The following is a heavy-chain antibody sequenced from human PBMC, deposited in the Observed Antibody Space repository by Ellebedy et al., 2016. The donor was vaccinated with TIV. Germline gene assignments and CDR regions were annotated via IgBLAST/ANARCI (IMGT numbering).Heavy chain of an antibody. CDR2: ISSSNSYI. J-gene: IGHJ6*02. Sequence: GESLKISCAASGFTFNTYSTNWVRRAPGKGLEWVSSISSSNSYINYADSVKGRFTISRDNANSSLFLEMNSLRAEDTAVYYCARGVGSGWYRHYYGMDVWGQGTTVTVSS. CDR1: GFTFNTYS. D-gene: IGHD6-19*01. V-gene: IGHV3-21*01. CDR3: ARGVGSGWYRHYYGMDV.